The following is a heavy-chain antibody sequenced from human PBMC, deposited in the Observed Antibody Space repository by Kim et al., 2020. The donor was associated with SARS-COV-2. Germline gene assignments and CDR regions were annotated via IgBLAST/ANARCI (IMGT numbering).Heavy chain of an antibody. J-gene: IGHJ3*02. CDR1: GDSVSSNRAA. D-gene: IGHD3-10*01. Sequence: SQTLSLTCAISGDSVSSNRAAWNWIRQSPSRGLEWLGRTYYRSKWYNDYAVSVKSRITINPDTSKNQFSLQLNSVTPEDTAVYYCARGGLLWFGELEGPDAFDSWGQGTMGTVSS. CDR2: TYYRSKWYN. CDR3: ARGGLLWFGELEGPDAFDS. V-gene: IGHV6-1*01.